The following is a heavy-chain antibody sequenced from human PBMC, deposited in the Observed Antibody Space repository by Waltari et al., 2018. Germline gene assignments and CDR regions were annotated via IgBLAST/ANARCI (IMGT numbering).Heavy chain of an antibody. CDR3: ARSPIRVAALYFYGMDV. CDR1: GYKFIDHY. J-gene: IGHJ6*04. Sequence: QVQLEQSGAEVKRPGTSVKVSCRTSGYKFIDHYIHWVRLAPGQGLEWMGWINPQRGDTKYAQNFQARVTMTRDTSKNTACVELRSLKYDDTGVYYCARSPIRVAALYFYGMDVWGKGTTVTVSS. V-gene: IGHV1-2*02. D-gene: IGHD6-19*01. CDR2: INPQRGDT.